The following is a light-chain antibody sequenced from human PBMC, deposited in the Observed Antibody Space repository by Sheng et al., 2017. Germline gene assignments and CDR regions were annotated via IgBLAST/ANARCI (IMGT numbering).Light chain of an antibody. J-gene: IGLJ3*02. Sequence: QSVLTQPPSVSAAPGQKVTISCTGTSSDVGGYNYVSWYQQHPGKAPKLMIYDVSKRPSGVPDRFSGSKSGNTASLTISGLQAEDEADYYCCSYAGSYTLWVFGGGTKLTVL. CDR2: DVS. CDR1: SSDVGGYNY. V-gene: IGLV2-11*01. CDR3: CSYAGSYTLWV.